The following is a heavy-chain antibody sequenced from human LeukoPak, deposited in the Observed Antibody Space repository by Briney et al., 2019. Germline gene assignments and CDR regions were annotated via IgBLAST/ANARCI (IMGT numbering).Heavy chain of an antibody. V-gene: IGHV1-2*06. CDR3: AREGDPYYDFWSGYYLPGWFDP. CDR2: INPNSGGT. CDR1: GYTFTGYY. J-gene: IGHJ5*02. D-gene: IGHD3-3*01. Sequence: ASVKVSCKASGYTFTGYYMHWVRQAPGQRLEWMGRINPNSGGTNYARKFQGRVTMTRDTSISTAYMELSRLRSDDTAVYYCAREGDPYYDFWSGYYLPGWFDPWGQGTLVTVSS.